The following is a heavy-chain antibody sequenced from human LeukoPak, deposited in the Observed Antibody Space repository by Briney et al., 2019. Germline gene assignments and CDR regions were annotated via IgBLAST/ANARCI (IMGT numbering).Heavy chain of an antibody. CDR1: GGSISSSSYY. CDR2: IYYSGST. J-gene: IGHJ4*02. V-gene: IGHV4-39*07. D-gene: IGHD1-26*01. CDR3: ARSSIWELPIDY. Sequence: SETLSLTCTVSGGSISSSSYYWGWIRQPPGKGLEWIGSIYYSGSTYYNPSLKSRVTISVDTSKNQFSLKLSSVTAADTAVYYCARSSIWELPIDYWGQGTLVTVSS.